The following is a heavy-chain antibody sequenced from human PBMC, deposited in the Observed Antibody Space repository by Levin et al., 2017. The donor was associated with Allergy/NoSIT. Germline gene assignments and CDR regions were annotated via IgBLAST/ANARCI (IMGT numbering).Heavy chain of an antibody. CDR2: ITATGGNT. J-gene: IGHJ6*02. V-gene: IGHV3-23*01. Sequence: RTGGSLRLSCAASGFIFTSYGMSWVRQAPGKGPEWVSSITATGGNTYYADSVKGRFTISRDNSKDTLDLQMNNLRAEDTAVYYCARGIYCTNGVCYTIHYYAMDVWGQGTTVTVSS. CDR1: GFIFTSYG. CDR3: ARGIYCTNGVCYTIHYYAMDV. D-gene: IGHD2-8*01.